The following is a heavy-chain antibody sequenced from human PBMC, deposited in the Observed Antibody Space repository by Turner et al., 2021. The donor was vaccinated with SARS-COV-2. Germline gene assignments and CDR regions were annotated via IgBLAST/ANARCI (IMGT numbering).Heavy chain of an antibody. CDR1: GFTFSTYS. V-gene: IGHV3-21*01. J-gene: IGHJ4*02. Sequence: EVQLVESGGGLVKPGGSLRLPCAASGFTFSTYSMNWVRQAPGKGLEWVSSISSRISYIYYADSVKGRFTISRDNAKNSLYLQMNSLRAEDTAVYYCARDLVDFWSGYHRLGFDYWGQGTLVTVSS. CDR3: ARDLVDFWSGYHRLGFDY. CDR2: ISSRISYI. D-gene: IGHD3-3*01.